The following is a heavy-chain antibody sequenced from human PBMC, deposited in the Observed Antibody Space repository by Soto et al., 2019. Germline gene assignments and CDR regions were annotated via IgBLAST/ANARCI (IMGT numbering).Heavy chain of an antibody. CDR2: ISRSSTGI. J-gene: IGHJ6*02. D-gene: IGHD3-10*01. CDR3: ARAVTWGLDV. V-gene: IGHV3-48*01. CDR1: GFTFSLYS. Sequence: EVQLVESGGGLVQPGGSLRLSCAASGFTFSLYSMSWVRQAPGKGLEWVSYISRSSTGIHYADSVKGRFTISRGDATNSMHLQMNSLRGGDTAVYYCARAVTWGLDVWGQGTTVSISS.